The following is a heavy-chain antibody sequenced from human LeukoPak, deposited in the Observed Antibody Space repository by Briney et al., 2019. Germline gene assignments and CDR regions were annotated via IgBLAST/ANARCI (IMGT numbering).Heavy chain of an antibody. V-gene: IGHV1-2*02. CDR3: ARGPEDLPVVVTAIEYFQH. D-gene: IGHD2-21*02. J-gene: IGHJ1*01. CDR2: INPNSGGT. CDR1: GYTFTGYY. Sequence: ASVTVSCTASGYTFTGYYMHWVRQAPGQGHEWMGWINPNSGGTNYAQKFQGRVTITRDTSISTAYMELSRLRSDDTAVYYCARGPEDLPVVVTAIEYFQHWGQGTLVTVSS.